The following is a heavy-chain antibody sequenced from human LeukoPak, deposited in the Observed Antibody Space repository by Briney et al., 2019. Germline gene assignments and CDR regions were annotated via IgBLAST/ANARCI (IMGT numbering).Heavy chain of an antibody. V-gene: IGHV5-51*01. CDR3: ARAYTKYYYDSSGYNHDAFDI. CDR2: IYPGDSDT. D-gene: IGHD3-22*01. CDR1: GYSFTSYW. Sequence: GESLKISCKGSGYSFTSYWIGWVRQMPGKGLEWMGIIYPGDSDTRYSPSFQGQVTISADKSISTAYLQWSSLKASDTAMYYCARAYTKYYYDSSGYNHDAFDIWGQGTMVTVSS. J-gene: IGHJ3*02.